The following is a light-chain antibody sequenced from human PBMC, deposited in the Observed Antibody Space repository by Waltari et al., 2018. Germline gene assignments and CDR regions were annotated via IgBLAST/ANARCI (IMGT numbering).Light chain of an antibody. CDR3: CSYVGSYTLL. CDR1: GSDVGGFRS. CDR2: DVS. V-gene: IGLV2-11*01. J-gene: IGLJ3*02. Sequence: QSGLTQPRSVSGSPGQSVTITCTGTGSDVGGFRSVSWYQQAPGKAPKLIIYDVSKRPAGAPDPFSGSKSGNTASLTISGLQAEDEADYHCCSYVGSYTLLFGGGTKLTVL.